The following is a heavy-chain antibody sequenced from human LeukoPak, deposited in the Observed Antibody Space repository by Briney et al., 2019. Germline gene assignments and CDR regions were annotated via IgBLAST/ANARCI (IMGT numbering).Heavy chain of an antibody. CDR2: IRYDGSNK. CDR3: AKDPTAYSSSWYFDF. CDR1: GFTFSSYG. Sequence: PGGSLRLSCAASGFTFSSYGMHWVRQAPGKGLGWVAFIRYDGSNKYYADSVKGRFTISRDTSRNTLSLQMNSLRAEDTAVYYCAKDPTAYSSSWYFDFWGQGTLVTVSS. D-gene: IGHD6-13*01. V-gene: IGHV3-30*02. J-gene: IGHJ4*02.